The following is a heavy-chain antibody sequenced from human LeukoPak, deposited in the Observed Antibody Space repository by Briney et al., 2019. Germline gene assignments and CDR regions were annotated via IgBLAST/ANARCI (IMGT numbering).Heavy chain of an antibody. CDR1: GFTFSSYA. D-gene: IGHD3-9*01. CDR3: ARELTHNWFDP. J-gene: IGHJ5*02. CDR2: ISYDGSNK. V-gene: IGHV3-30-3*01. Sequence: PGRSLRLSCAASGFTFSSYAMHWVRQAPGKGLEWVAVISYDGSNKYYADSVKGRFTISRDNSKNTLYLQMNSLRAEDTAVYYCARELTHNWFDPWGQGTLVTVSS.